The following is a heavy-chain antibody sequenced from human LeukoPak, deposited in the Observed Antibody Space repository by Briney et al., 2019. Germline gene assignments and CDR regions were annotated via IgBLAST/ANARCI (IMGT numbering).Heavy chain of an antibody. CDR2: INHSGST. J-gene: IGHJ4*02. CDR1: GGSISSYY. CDR3: ARRVLRYFDWLIPFDY. V-gene: IGHV4-34*01. Sequence: SETLSLTCTVSGGSISSYYWSWIRQPPGKGLEWIGEINHSGSTNYNPSLKSRVTISVDTSKNQFSLKLSSVTAADTAVYYCARRVLRYFDWLIPFDYWGQGTLVTVSS. D-gene: IGHD3-9*01.